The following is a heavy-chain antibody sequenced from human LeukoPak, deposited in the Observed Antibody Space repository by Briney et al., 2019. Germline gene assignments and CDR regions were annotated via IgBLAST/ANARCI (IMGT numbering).Heavy chain of an antibody. CDR3: ARCDIPDY. Sequence: SETLSLTCAVSGYSISSGYYWGWIRQSPEKGLEWIGSIFHSGKTYYNLSLKSRITISVDTSKNQFSLKLTSVAAADTAVYYCARCDIPDYWGQGTLVTVSS. J-gene: IGHJ4*02. CDR2: IFHSGKT. V-gene: IGHV4-38-2*01. CDR1: GYSISSGYY. D-gene: IGHD2-15*01.